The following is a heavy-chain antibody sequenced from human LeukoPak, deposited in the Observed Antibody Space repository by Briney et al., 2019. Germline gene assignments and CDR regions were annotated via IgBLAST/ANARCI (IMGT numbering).Heavy chain of an antibody. CDR3: ARGGEYSYGQLDY. D-gene: IGHD5-18*01. V-gene: IGHV3-74*01. CDR2: ITSDGRTT. CDR1: GFAFSSSW. J-gene: IGHJ4*02. Sequence: GGSLRLSCAASGFAFSSSWMHWFRQGPGKGLVWVSRITSDGRTTIYADSVKGRFTISRDNAKNTLFLQMNSLRAEDTAVYYCARGGEYSYGQLDYWGQGTLVTVSS.